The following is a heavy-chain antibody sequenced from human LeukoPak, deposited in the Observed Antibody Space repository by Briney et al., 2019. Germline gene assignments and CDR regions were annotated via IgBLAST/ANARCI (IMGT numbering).Heavy chain of an antibody. J-gene: IGHJ6*03. CDR1: GYTLTELS. V-gene: IGHV1-24*01. CDR2: FDPGDGET. D-gene: IGHD3-10*01. Sequence: ASVKVSCKVSGYTLTELSMHWVRQAPGKGLEWMGGFDPGDGETIYAQKFQGRVTMTEDTSTDTAYMELSSLRSEDTAVYYCAAPYYYGSGSNAPMDVWGKGTTVTVSS. CDR3: AAPYYYGSGSNAPMDV.